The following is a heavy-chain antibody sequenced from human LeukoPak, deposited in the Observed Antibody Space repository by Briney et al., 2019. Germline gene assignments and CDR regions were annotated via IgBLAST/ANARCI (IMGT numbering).Heavy chain of an antibody. V-gene: IGHV4-39*07. CDR2: IYYSGST. CDR3: ARRGRIAAVKS. CDR1: GGSISSRSYY. D-gene: IGHD6-13*01. Sequence: SETLSLTCTVSGGSISSRSYYWGWIRPPPGKGLEWIGTIYYSGSTYHNPSLKSRVTISVDTSKNQFSLKLSSVTAADTAVYYCARRGRIAAVKSWGQGTLVTVSS. J-gene: IGHJ4*02.